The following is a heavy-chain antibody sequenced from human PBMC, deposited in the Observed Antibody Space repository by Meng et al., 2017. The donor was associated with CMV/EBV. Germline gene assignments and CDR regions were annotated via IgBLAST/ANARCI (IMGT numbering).Heavy chain of an antibody. CDR2: IKQDGSEK. D-gene: IGHD3-3*01. CDR3: ARAGFLEWAFDY. V-gene: IGHV3-7*01. J-gene: IGHJ4*02. CDR1: GFTFSSYW. Sequence: GESLKISCAASGFTFSSYWMSWVRQAPGKGLEWVANIKQDGSEKYYVDSVKGRFTISRDNAKNSLYLKMNSLRAEDTAVYYWARAGFLEWAFDYWGQGTLVTVSS.